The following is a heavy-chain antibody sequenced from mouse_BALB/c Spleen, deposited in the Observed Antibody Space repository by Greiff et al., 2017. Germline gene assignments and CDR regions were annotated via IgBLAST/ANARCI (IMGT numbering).Heavy chain of an antibody. V-gene: IGHV1-15*01. CDR2: IDPETGGT. CDR1: GYTFTDYE. CDR3: TSGVYYGSSQAWFAY. Sequence: QVQLKESGAELVRPGASVTLSCKASGYTFTDYEMHWVKQTPVHGLEWIGAIDPETGGTAYNQKFKGKATLTADKSSSTAYMELRSLTSEDSAVCYCTSGVYYGSSQAWFAYWGQGTLVTVSA. D-gene: IGHD1-1*01. J-gene: IGHJ3*01.